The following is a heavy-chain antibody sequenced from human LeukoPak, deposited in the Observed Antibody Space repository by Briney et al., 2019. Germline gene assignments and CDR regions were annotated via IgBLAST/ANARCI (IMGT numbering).Heavy chain of an antibody. CDR3: ARQMVQSAGSFDY. Sequence: SETLSLTCTVSGGSISSSSYYWGWIRQPPGKGLEWIGSIYYSGSTYYNPSIKSRITISVDTSKNQFSLKLSSVTAADTAVYYCARQMVQSAGSFDYWGQGTLVTVSS. CDR1: GGSISSSSYY. J-gene: IGHJ4*02. V-gene: IGHV4-39*01. CDR2: IYYSGST. D-gene: IGHD3-10*01.